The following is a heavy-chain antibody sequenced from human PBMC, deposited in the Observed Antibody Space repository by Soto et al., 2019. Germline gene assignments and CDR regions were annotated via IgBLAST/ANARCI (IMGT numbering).Heavy chain of an antibody. Sequence: GASVKVSCKASGYTFTSYGISWVRQAPGQGLEWMGWISAYNGNTNYAQKLQGRVTMTTDTSTSTAYMELRSLRSDDTAVYYCARVGYCTNGVCYAAPDYWGQGTLVTVSS. V-gene: IGHV1-18*01. CDR3: ARVGYCTNGVCYAAPDY. CDR2: ISAYNGNT. J-gene: IGHJ4*02. CDR1: GYTFTSYG. D-gene: IGHD2-8*01.